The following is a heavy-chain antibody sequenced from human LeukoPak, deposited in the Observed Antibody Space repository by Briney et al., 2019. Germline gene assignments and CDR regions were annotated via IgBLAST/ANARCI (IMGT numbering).Heavy chain of an antibody. V-gene: IGHV3-30*03. CDR2: ISYDGSNK. Sequence: GGSLRLSCAASGFTFSSYGMHWVRQAPGKGLEWVAVISYDGSNKYYADSVKGRFTISRDNSKNTLYLQMNSLRAEDTAVYYCARVNGGGRDYYYYGMDVWGQGTTVTVSS. CDR3: ARVNGGGRDYYYYGMDV. J-gene: IGHJ6*02. CDR1: GFTFSSYG. D-gene: IGHD2-8*01.